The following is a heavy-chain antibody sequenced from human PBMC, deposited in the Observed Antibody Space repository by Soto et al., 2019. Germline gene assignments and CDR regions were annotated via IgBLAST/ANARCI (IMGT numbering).Heavy chain of an antibody. V-gene: IGHV4-34*01. CDR2: INHSGST. Sequence: SETLSLTCAVYGGSFSGYYWSWIRQPPGKGLEWIGEINHSGSTNYNPSLKSRVTISVDTSKNQFSLKLSSVTAADTAVYYCARDKRDIVVVPAANYWFDPWGQGTLVTVSS. J-gene: IGHJ5*02. D-gene: IGHD2-2*01. CDR3: ARDKRDIVVVPAANYWFDP. CDR1: GGSFSGYY.